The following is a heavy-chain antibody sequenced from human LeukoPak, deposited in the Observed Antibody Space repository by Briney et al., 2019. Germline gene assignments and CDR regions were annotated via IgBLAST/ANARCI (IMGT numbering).Heavy chain of an antibody. CDR2: IKEDGSDK. V-gene: IGHV3-7*01. D-gene: IGHD4-11*01. J-gene: IGHJ4*02. CDR3: AKGGHYNFDY. CDR1: GFTFSTYW. Sequence: HPGGSLRPSCAASGFTFSTYWMKWVRQAPGKGLEWVASIKEDGSDKYYVDSVKGRFSISRDNAKNSLYLQMNSLRTEDTAVYYCAKGGHYNFDYWGQGTLVTVSS.